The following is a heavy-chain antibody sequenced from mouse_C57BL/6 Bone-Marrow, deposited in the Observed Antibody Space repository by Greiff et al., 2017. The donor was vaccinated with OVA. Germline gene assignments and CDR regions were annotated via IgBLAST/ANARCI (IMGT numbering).Heavy chain of an antibody. CDR3: AREGATGGDWYFDV. CDR2: IHPNSGST. J-gene: IGHJ1*03. V-gene: IGHV1-64*01. Sequence: VQLQQPGAELVKPGASVKLSCKASGYTFTSYWMHWVKQRPGQVLEWIGMIHPNSGSTNYNEKFKSKATLTVDKSSSTAYMQLSSLTSEDSAVYYCAREGATGGDWYFDVWGTGTTVTVSS. CDR1: GYTFTSYW. D-gene: IGHD4-1*02.